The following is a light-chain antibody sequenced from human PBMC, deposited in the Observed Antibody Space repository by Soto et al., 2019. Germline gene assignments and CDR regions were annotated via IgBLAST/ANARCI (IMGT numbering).Light chain of an antibody. CDR2: AAS. Sequence: DIQMTQSPSSLSASIGDRVTITCRASQSISSYLNWYHQRPGKAPKLLIYAASSLQRGVPSRFSGSGSGTDFTLTISSLQPEDFATYYCQQSYSTSITFGQGTRLEMK. CDR3: QQSYSTSIT. J-gene: IGKJ5*01. CDR1: QSISSY. V-gene: IGKV1-39*01.